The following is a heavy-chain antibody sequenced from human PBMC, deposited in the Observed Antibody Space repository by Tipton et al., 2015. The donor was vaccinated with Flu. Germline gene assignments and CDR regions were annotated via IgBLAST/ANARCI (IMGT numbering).Heavy chain of an antibody. Sequence: LRLSCSVSGDSIGSRYFWGWIRQPPGKGLEWIGSISHSGSTYYNPSLKSRVTISIDTFKNQFSLRLSSVTAADTAVYYCATTTYYYGSGSHDYWGQGTLVTVSS. J-gene: IGHJ4*02. CDR3: ATTTYYYGSGSHDY. D-gene: IGHD3-10*01. V-gene: IGHV4-38-2*01. CDR1: GDSIGSRYF. CDR2: ISHSGST.